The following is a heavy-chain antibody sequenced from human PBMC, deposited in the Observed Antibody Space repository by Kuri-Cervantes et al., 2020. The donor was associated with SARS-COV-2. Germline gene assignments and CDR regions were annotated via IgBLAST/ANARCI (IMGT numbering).Heavy chain of an antibody. J-gene: IGHJ5*01. D-gene: IGHD6-19*01. CDR1: GYGFTGYY. CDR2: IKPNGGGT. CDR3: ARVESNSGWDMISGPPGWFDF. V-gene: IGHV1-2*02. Sequence: ASVKVSCKASGYGFTGYYVHWVRQAPGQGLEWMGWIKPNGGGTNYAQKFQGRVTMTRGTSISTAYMELRRLRSDDTAMYYCARVESNSGWDMISGPPGWFDFWGQGTLVTVSS.